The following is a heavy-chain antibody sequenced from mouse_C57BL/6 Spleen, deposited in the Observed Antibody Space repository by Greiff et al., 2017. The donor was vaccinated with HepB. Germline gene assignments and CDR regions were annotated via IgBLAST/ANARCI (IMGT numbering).Heavy chain of an antibody. CDR3: ARSRLLDWYYFDY. D-gene: IGHD3-2*02. CDR1: GYTFTSYW. J-gene: IGHJ2*01. CDR2: INPSNGGT. V-gene: IGHV1-53*01. Sequence: QVQLQQSGTELVKPGASVKLSCKASGYTFTSYWMHWVKQRPGQGLEWIGNINPSNGGTNYNEKFKSKATLTVDKSSSTAYMQLSSLTSEDSAVYYCARSRLLDWYYFDYWGQGTTLTVSS.